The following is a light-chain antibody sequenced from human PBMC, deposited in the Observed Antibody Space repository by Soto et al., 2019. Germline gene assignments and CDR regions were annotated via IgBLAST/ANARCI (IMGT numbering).Light chain of an antibody. CDR1: SSDIGGYNY. CDR3: SSYPSSSTLYV. V-gene: IGLV2-14*01. J-gene: IGLJ1*01. CDR2: EVS. Sequence: QSVLTQPASVSGSPGQSITISCTGTSSDIGGYNYVSWYQQNPGKAPKLMICEVSDRPSGVSNRFSGSKSGNTASLTISGLQAEDEADYYCSSYPSSSTLYVFGTGTKVTVL.